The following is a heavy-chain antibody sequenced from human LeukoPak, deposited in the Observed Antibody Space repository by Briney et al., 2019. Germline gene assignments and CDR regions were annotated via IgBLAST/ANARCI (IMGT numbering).Heavy chain of an antibody. CDR3: ARERQDEQGGDY. CDR2: IYYSGST. J-gene: IGHJ4*02. V-gene: IGHV4-59*12. D-gene: IGHD1-1*01. CDR1: IDSITNYY. Sequence: SETLSLTCSVPIDSITNYYWSWIRQPPGKGLEWIGSIYYSGSTYYNPSLKSRVTISVDTSKNQFSLKLSSVTAADTAVYYCARERQDEQGGDYWGQGTLVTVSS.